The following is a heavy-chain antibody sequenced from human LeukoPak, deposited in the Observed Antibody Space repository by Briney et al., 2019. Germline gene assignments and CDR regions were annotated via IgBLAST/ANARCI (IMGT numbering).Heavy chain of an antibody. CDR1: GFTFDDYA. V-gene: IGHV3-9*01. D-gene: IGHD6-19*01. J-gene: IGHJ6*02. Sequence: GGSLRLSCAASGFTFDDYALNWVRQAPGKGLEWVSGIAWNSGSIGYADSVKGRFTISRDNAKNSLYLQMNSLRAEDTALYYCAKSSGSDWYYYVMDVWGQGTTVTVSS. CDR3: AKSSGSDWYYYVMDV. CDR2: IAWNSGSI.